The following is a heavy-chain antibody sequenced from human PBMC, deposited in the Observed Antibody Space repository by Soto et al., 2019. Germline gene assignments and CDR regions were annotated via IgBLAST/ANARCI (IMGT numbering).Heavy chain of an antibody. D-gene: IGHD6-25*01. CDR3: ARDQLSSGLYVWFDP. V-gene: IGHV4-59*01. Sequence: SETLSLTCTVSGGPISTYYWSWIRQPPGKGLEWIGYIYYDGSTSYNPSLRSRVTISVDTSKNQFSLILSSVTSADTAVYYCARDQLSSGLYVWFDPWGQGTLVTVSS. J-gene: IGHJ5*02. CDR2: IYYDGST. CDR1: GGPISTYY.